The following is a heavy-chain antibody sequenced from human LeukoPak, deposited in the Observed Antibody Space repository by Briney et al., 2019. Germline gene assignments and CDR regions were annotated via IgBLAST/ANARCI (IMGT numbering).Heavy chain of an antibody. J-gene: IGHJ4*02. V-gene: IGHV1-18*01. CDR2: ISAYNGNT. CDR3: ARDYDSSGCSDY. D-gene: IGHD3-22*01. CDR1: GYTFTSNG. Sequence: RASVKVSCKASGYTFTSNGISWVRQAPGQGLEWMGWISAYNGNTNYAQKLQGRVTMTADTSTSTAYMELRSLRSDDTAVYYCARDYDSSGCSDYWGQGTLVTVSS.